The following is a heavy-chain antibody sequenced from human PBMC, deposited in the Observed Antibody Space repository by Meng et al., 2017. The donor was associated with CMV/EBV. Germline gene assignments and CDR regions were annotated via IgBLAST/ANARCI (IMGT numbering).Heavy chain of an antibody. J-gene: IGHJ4*02. CDR1: GGSFSGYY. D-gene: IGHD1-26*01. V-gene: IGHV4-34*01. CDR3: ARGRSFPVLNY. CDR2: INHSGST. Sequence: TCAVYGGSFSGYYWSWIRQPPGKGLEWIGEINHSGSTNYSPSLKSRLTISVDTSKNQFSLKLSSVTAADTAVYYCARGRSFPVLNYWGQGTLVTVSS.